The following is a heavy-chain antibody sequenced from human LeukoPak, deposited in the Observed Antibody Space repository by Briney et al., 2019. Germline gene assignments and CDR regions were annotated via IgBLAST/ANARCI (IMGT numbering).Heavy chain of an antibody. Sequence: SETLSLTCTVSGGSISSSSYYWGWIRQPPGKGLEWIGSIYYSGSTYYNPSLKSRVTISVDTSKNQFSLKLSSVTAADTAVYYCARLSDPHYYDSSGRSAYFDYWGQGTLVTVSS. CDR3: ARLSDPHYYDSSGRSAYFDY. V-gene: IGHV4-39*01. J-gene: IGHJ4*02. D-gene: IGHD3-22*01. CDR2: IYYSGST. CDR1: GGSISSSSYY.